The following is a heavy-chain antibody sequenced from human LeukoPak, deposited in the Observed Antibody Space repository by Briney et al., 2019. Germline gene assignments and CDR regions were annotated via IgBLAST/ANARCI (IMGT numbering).Heavy chain of an antibody. D-gene: IGHD4-17*01. V-gene: IGHV3-48*01. CDR3: ARDGDYGDLYYYYGMDV. CDR2: ISTSSSTI. J-gene: IGHJ6*02. CDR1: GFIFSIYS. Sequence: GGSLRLSCAASGFIFSIYSMNWVRQAPGKGLEWVSYISTSSSTIYYADSVKGRFTISRDNSKNTLYLQMNSLRAEDTAVYYCARDGDYGDLYYYYGMDVWGQGTTVTVSS.